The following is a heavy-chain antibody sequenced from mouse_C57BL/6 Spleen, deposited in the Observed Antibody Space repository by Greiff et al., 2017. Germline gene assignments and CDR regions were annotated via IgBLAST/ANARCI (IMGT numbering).Heavy chain of an antibody. CDR1: GYTFTDYN. CDR3: ARRAYYGGFAY. D-gene: IGHD2-10*01. CDR2: INPNNGGT. Sequence: EVQLQQSGPELVKPGASVKIPCKASGYTFTDYNMDWVKQSHGKSLEWIGDINPNNGGTSYNQKFKGKATLTVDKSSRTAYMELRSLTSEDTAVYYCARRAYYGGFAYWGQGTLVTVSA. J-gene: IGHJ3*01. V-gene: IGHV1-18*01.